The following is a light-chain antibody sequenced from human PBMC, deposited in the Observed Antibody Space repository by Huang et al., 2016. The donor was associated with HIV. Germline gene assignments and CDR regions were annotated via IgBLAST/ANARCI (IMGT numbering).Light chain of an antibody. CDR3: QQYNNWPPWT. V-gene: IGKV3-15*01. Sequence: EMVMTQSPATLSVSPGERVTLSCRASQSVSSNLAWYQQKPGQAPRLLIYGASTRATDIPARFSGSGSGTEFTLTISSLQSEDFAVYYCQQYNNWPPWTFGQGIKVEIK. CDR2: GAS. CDR1: QSVSSN. J-gene: IGKJ1*01.